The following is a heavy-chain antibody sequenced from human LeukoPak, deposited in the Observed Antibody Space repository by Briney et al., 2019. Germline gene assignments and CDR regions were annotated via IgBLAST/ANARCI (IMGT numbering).Heavy chain of an antibody. CDR3: ARRYCSGGSCYSAFDY. CDR2: IYYSGST. J-gene: IGHJ4*02. V-gene: IGHV4-59*08. CDR1: GFTFSDYY. D-gene: IGHD2-15*01. Sequence: KPGGSLRLSCAASGFTFSDYYMSWIRQPPGKGLEWIGYIYYSGSTNYNPSLKSRVTISVDTSKNQFSLKLSSVTAADTAVYYCARRYCSGGSCYSAFDYWGQGTLVTVSS.